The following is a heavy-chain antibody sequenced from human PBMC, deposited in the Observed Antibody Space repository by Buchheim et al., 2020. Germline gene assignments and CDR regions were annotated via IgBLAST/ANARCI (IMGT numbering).Heavy chain of an antibody. D-gene: IGHD3-10*01. Sequence: QVQLQQWGAGLLKPSETLSLTCAVYGGSFSGYYWSWIRQPPGKGLEWIGEINHSGSTNYNPSLKSRVTISVDTSKNQFSLKLSSVTAADTAVYYCARGERWRITMVRGVNKGTRLANWFDPWGQGTL. J-gene: IGHJ5*02. CDR3: ARGERWRITMVRGVNKGTRLANWFDP. V-gene: IGHV4-34*01. CDR2: INHSGST. CDR1: GGSFSGYY.